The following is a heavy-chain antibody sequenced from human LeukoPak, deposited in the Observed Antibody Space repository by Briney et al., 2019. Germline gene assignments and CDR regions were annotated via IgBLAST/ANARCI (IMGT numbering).Heavy chain of an antibody. Sequence: SLRLSCAASGFTLDDYAMHWVRHAPGRGLEGVSGISWNSGSIGYADSVKGRFTISRDNAKNSLYLQMNSLRAEDTALYYCAKDFKAVAGGMDVWGQGTTVTVSS. CDR1: GFTLDDYA. J-gene: IGHJ6*02. D-gene: IGHD6-19*01. CDR3: AKDFKAVAGGMDV. V-gene: IGHV3-9*01. CDR2: ISWNSGSI.